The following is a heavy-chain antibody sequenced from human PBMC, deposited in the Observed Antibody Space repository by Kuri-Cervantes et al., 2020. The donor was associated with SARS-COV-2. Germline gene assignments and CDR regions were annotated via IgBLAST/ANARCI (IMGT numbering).Heavy chain of an antibody. CDR3: ARISSGSVLRFLEWSAEDAFDI. D-gene: IGHD3-3*01. Sequence: ASVKVSCKASGYTFTGYYMHWVRQAPGQGLEWMGWINPNSGGTNYAQKFRGRVTMTRDTSISTAYMELSRLRSDDTAVYYCARISSGSVLRFLEWSAEDAFDIWGQGTMVTVSS. J-gene: IGHJ3*02. CDR1: GYTFTGYY. CDR2: INPNSGGT. V-gene: IGHV1-2*02.